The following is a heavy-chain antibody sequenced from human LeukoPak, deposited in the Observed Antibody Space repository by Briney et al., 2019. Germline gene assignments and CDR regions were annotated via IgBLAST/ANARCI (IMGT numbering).Heavy chain of an antibody. D-gene: IGHD5-24*01. Sequence: SVKVSCKASGFTFTNSAMQWVRQARGQRLEWIGWIAVASGNTKYAQKFQGRVTITRDMSTSTAYMELSSLSPEDTAVYYCAAAPIEMQQRGFDYWGQGTLVTVSS. V-gene: IGHV1-58*02. J-gene: IGHJ4*02. CDR3: AAAPIEMQQRGFDY. CDR1: GFTFTNSA. CDR2: IAVASGNT.